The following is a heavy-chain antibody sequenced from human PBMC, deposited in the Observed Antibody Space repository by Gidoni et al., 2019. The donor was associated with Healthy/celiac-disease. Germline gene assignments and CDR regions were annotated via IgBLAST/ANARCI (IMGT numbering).Heavy chain of an antibody. CDR2: ISYDGSNK. Sequence: QVQLVESGGGVVQPGMSLRLSCAASGFTFSSYAMHWVRQAPGKGLEWVAVISYDGSNKYYADSVKGRFTISRDNSKNTLYLQMNSLRAEDTAVYYCARGGPIDYWGQGTLVTVSS. J-gene: IGHJ4*02. CDR3: ARGGPIDY. V-gene: IGHV3-30-3*01. CDR1: GFTFSSYA.